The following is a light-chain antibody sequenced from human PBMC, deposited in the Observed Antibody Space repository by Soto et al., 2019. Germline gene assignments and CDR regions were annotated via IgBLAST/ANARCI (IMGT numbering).Light chain of an antibody. Sequence: DIVLTQSPGTLSLSPGERATLSCRASQSVSSSYLAWYQQKPGQATRLLIYGACSRATGIPDRFSGSGSGTDFTLTISRLEPEDFAVYYCQQYGSSLYTFGQGTKLEIK. CDR2: GAC. J-gene: IGKJ2*01. V-gene: IGKV3-20*01. CDR1: QSVSSSY. CDR3: QQYGSSLYT.